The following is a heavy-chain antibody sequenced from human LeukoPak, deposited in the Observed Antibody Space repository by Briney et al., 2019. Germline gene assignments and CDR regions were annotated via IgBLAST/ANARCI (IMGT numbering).Heavy chain of an antibody. D-gene: IGHD6-13*01. Sequence: GGSLRLSCAAPGFTFSSYSMNWVRQAPGKGLEWVSYISSSSSTIYYADSVKGRFTISRDNAKNSLYLQMNSLRAEDTAVYYCARFSSSWIYYFDYWGQGTLVTVSS. J-gene: IGHJ4*02. CDR1: GFTFSSYS. CDR2: ISSSSSTI. V-gene: IGHV3-48*01. CDR3: ARFSSSWIYYFDY.